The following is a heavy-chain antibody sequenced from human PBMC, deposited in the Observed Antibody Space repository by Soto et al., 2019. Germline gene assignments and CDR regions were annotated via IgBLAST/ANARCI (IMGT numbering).Heavy chain of an antibody. CDR2: ISYDGSNK. V-gene: IGHV3-30*18. CDR3: SKGVIGWRDYSDCFYYGMDV. Sequence: QVQLVESGGGVVQPGKSLRLSCAASGFTFINYGMHWVRQGPGKGLEWVAVISYDGSNKWYADSVKGRFTISRDNSKNTLSLQMNSLRSEDTAVYYCSKGVIGWRDYSDCFYYGMDVWGQGTTVTVSS. D-gene: IGHD2-21*01. J-gene: IGHJ6*02. CDR1: GFTFINYG.